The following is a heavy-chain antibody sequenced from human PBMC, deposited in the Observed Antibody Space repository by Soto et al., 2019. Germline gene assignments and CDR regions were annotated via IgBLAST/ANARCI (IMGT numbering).Heavy chain of an antibody. CDR1: GGSISSSNW. Sequence: SETLSLTCAVSGGSISSSNWWSWVRQPPGKGLEWIGEIYHSGSTNYNPSLKSRVTISVDKSKNQFSLKLSSVTAADTAVYYCAREYSSSKYYFDYWGQGTLVTVSS. CDR2: IYHSGST. CDR3: AREYSSSKYYFDY. D-gene: IGHD6-13*01. J-gene: IGHJ4*02. V-gene: IGHV4-4*02.